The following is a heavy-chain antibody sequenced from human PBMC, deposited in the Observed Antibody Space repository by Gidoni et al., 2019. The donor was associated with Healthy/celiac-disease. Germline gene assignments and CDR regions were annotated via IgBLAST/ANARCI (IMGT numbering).Heavy chain of an antibody. J-gene: IGHJ4*02. Sequence: VQLVQSWSELTKPGASVKVSCKASGYTFTSYALHWVRQAPGQGLEWMGWINTNTGNPTYAQGFTGRFVFSLDTSVSTAYLQISSLKAEDTAVYYCARGGDDFWSGYYTMVDYFDYWGQGTLVTVSS. D-gene: IGHD3-3*01. CDR3: ARGGDDFWSGYYTMVDYFDY. CDR1: GYTFTSYA. CDR2: INTNTGNP. V-gene: IGHV7-4-1*02.